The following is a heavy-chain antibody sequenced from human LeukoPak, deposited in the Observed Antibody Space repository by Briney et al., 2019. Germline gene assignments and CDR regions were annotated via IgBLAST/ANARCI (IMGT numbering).Heavy chain of an antibody. CDR2: IIPIFGTA. CDR1: GGTFSSYA. CDR3: ARALKNYGSGSYYNPFDY. Sequence: GASVKVSCKASGGTFSSYAISWVRQAPGQGLEWMGGIIPIFGTANYAQKFQGRVTITADESTSTAYMELSSLRSEDTAVYYCARALKNYGSGSYYNPFDYWGQGTLVTVSS. D-gene: IGHD3-10*01. V-gene: IGHV1-69*13. J-gene: IGHJ4*02.